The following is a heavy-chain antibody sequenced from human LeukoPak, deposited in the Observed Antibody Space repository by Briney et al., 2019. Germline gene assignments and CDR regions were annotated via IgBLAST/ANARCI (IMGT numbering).Heavy chain of an antibody. J-gene: IGHJ4*02. Sequence: GGSLRLSCAASGFTFSNAWMNWVRQAPGKGLEWVAVISYDGSNKYYADSVKGRFTISRDNSKNTLYLQMNSLRAEDTAVYYCARDGLYYFDYWGQGTLVTVSS. CDR3: ARDGLYYFDY. CDR1: GFTFSNAW. D-gene: IGHD2/OR15-2a*01. CDR2: ISYDGSNK. V-gene: IGHV3-30*03.